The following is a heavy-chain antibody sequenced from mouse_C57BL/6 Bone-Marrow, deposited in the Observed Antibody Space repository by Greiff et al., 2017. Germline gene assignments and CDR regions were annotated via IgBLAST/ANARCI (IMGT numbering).Heavy chain of an antibody. CDR1: GYTFTDYE. V-gene: IGHV1-15*01. Sequence: SGAELVRPGASVTLSCKASGYTFTDYEMHWVKQTPVHGLEWIGAIDPETGGTAYNQKFKGKAILTADKSSSTAYMELRSLTSEDSAVYYCTRPGYGSFAYWGQGTLVTVSA. CDR3: TRPGYGSFAY. J-gene: IGHJ3*01. CDR2: IDPETGGT. D-gene: IGHD1-1*01.